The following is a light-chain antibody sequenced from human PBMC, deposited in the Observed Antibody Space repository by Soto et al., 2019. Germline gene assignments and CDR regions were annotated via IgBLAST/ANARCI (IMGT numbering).Light chain of an antibody. CDR2: DAS. J-gene: IGKJ1*01. CDR1: QSISAW. V-gene: IGKV1-5*01. Sequence: PTLSASVGARVSIHCRASQSISAWLAWYQQKPGKAPKLLIYDASSLESGVPSRFSGSGSGTEFTLTISSLQPDDFATYYCQQYNSYPRTFGQGTKVDI. CDR3: QQYNSYPRT.